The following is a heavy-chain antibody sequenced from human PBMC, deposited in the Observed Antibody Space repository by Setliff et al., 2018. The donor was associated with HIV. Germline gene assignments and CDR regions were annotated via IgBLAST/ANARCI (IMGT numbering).Heavy chain of an antibody. J-gene: IGHJ4*02. Sequence: ASVKVSCKASGYTFTGYYMHWVRQAPGQGLEWMGWINPNSGDTNYAQKFQGRVTMTRDTSISTAYMELSSLRSDDTAVYYCARVRTYSDFYYPAPIPSYYFDFWGQGTLVTVSS. CDR3: ARVRTYSDFYYPAPIPSYYFDF. CDR1: GYTFTGYY. D-gene: IGHD1-26*01. V-gene: IGHV1-2*02. CDR2: INPNSGDT.